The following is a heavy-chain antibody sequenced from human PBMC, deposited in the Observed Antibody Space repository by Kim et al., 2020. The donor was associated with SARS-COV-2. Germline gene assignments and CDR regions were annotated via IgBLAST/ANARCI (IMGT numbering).Heavy chain of an antibody. V-gene: IGHV4-59*08. J-gene: IGHJ4*02. D-gene: IGHD2-2*01. CDR3: VRLGCSATSCTTFDY. Sequence: PSLKSRVTISVATSKTQFSLKLSFVTAADTAMYYCVRLGCSATSCTTFDYWGQGTLVTVSS.